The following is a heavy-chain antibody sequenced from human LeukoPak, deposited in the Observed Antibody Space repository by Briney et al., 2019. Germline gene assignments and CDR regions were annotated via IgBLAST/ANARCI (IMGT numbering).Heavy chain of an antibody. J-gene: IGHJ5*02. V-gene: IGHV4-59*08. CDR1: GGSISSYY. Sequence: SETLSLTCTVSGGSISSYYWSWIRQAPGKGLEWIAYIHYSGSPHYNPSLRSRVTISIDTSKNQLSLKLNSVTAADTAVYYCARHSNWNGGVDWFDPWGQGTQVTVSS. CDR2: IHYSGSP. D-gene: IGHD1-20*01. CDR3: ARHSNWNGGVDWFDP.